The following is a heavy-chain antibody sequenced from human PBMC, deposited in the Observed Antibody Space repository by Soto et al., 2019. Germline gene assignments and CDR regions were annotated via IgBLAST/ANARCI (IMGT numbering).Heavy chain of an antibody. D-gene: IGHD6-6*01. CDR3: ARGLRSVLDY. J-gene: IGHJ4*02. Sequence: GGSLRLSCVASGFTFRNFGMHWVRQAPGKGLEWVAVISNDENIKQYADSVRGRFAIARDNSKNTLYLQVTSLRAEDTAIYYCARGLRSVLDYWGPGALLSVS. V-gene: IGHV3-33*01. CDR1: GFTFRNFG. CDR2: ISNDENIK.